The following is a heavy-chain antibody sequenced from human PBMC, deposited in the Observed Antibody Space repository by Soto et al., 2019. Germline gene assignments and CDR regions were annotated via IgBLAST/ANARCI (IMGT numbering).Heavy chain of an antibody. CDR1: GGSFSGYY. J-gene: IGHJ4*02. CDR3: ARDSTTGATWD. Sequence: QVQLQQWGAGLLKPSETLSLTCAVYGGSFSGYYWSWIRQPPGKGLEWIGEINHSGSTNYNPSLKSPVTTSVVTSKNQFSRKLSAVTGAATAVYYCARDSTTGATWDWGQGTLFAVSS. V-gene: IGHV4-34*01. D-gene: IGHD1-1*01. CDR2: INHSGST.